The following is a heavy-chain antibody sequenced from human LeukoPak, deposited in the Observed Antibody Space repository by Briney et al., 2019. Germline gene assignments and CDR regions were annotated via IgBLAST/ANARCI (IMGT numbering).Heavy chain of an antibody. Sequence: PGGSLRLSCAASGFTFSSYWMHWVRQAPGKGLVWVSRINSDGRSTSYADSVKGRFTISRDNAKNTLYLQVNSLRAEDTAVYYCARVEEDYYDSSGYGHYFDYWGQGTLVTVSS. D-gene: IGHD3-22*01. CDR3: ARVEEDYYDSSGYGHYFDY. CDR1: GFTFSSYW. V-gene: IGHV3-74*01. J-gene: IGHJ4*02. CDR2: INSDGRST.